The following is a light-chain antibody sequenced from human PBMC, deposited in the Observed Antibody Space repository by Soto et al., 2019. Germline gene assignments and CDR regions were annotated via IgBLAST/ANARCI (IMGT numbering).Light chain of an antibody. J-gene: IGKJ3*01. CDR2: GAS. CDR3: QLLSSYPS. CDR1: QDVDNY. V-gene: IGKV1-9*01. Sequence: DIQLTQSPSFLSAFVGDRVTMTCRASQDVDNYLAWYQQRPGKAPRLLISGASFLQSAVPSRFRGSGSGTEFTLTISSLQPEDCAVYYCQLLSSYPSFGPGTRVDLK.